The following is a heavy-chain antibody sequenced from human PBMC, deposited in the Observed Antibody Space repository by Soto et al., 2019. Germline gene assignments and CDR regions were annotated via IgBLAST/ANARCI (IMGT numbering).Heavy chain of an antibody. CDR1: GCYFTDYW. D-gene: IGHD3-3*01. V-gene: IGHV5-51*01. CDR3: ARQHYDFWSGSDIGSSYFDF. Sequence: PGESLKISCQASGCYFTDYWIGWVRQMHGKGLEWMGIIHPRASDTKYRPSFQGHVTFSVDTSISTAFLQWNSLKASDSAIYYCARQHYDFWSGSDIGSSYFDFWGRGTQVTVSS. J-gene: IGHJ2*01. CDR2: IHPRASDT.